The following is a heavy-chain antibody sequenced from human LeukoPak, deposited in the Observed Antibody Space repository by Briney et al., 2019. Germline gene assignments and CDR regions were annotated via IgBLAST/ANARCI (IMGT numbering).Heavy chain of an antibody. J-gene: IGHJ3*02. Sequence: SETLSLTCTVSGGSISSSSYYWGWIRQPPGKGLEWIGSIYYSGSTYYNPSLKSRVTISVDTSKNQFSLKLSSVTAADTAVYYCARGEGYCSGGSCSHDAFDIWGQGTMVTVSS. D-gene: IGHD2-15*01. V-gene: IGHV4-39*07. CDR2: IYYSGST. CDR3: ARGEGYCSGGSCSHDAFDI. CDR1: GGSISSSSYY.